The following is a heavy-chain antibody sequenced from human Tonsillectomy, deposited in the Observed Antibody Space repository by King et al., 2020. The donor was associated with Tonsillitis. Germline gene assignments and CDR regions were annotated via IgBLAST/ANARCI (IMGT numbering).Heavy chain of an antibody. CDR1: GFIFGAYG. CDR2: IRFDGSNE. V-gene: IGHV3-30*02. J-gene: IGHJ4*02. D-gene: IGHD1-26*01. CDR3: AKDPWEIPSVDYYFDY. Sequence: VQLVESGGGVVQPGGSLKLSCAASGFIFGAYGMHWVRQAPDKGLEWVAFIRFDGSNEYHADSVKGRFTVSRDNSKNTLYLQMNSLRSEDTAVYYCAKDPWEIPSVDYYFDYWGQGTLVTVSS.